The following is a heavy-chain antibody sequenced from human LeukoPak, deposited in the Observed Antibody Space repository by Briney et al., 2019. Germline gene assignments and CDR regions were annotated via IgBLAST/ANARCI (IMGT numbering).Heavy chain of an antibody. V-gene: IGHV1-2*02. Sequence: ASVKVSCKASGYTFTGYYMRWVRQAPGQGLEWMGWINPNSGGTNYAQKFQGRVTMTRDTSISTAYMELSRLRSDDTAVYYCARGASSGWYDYYYYGMDVWGQGTTVTVSS. CDR1: GYTFTGYY. CDR2: INPNSGGT. J-gene: IGHJ6*02. D-gene: IGHD6-19*01. CDR3: ARGASSGWYDYYYYGMDV.